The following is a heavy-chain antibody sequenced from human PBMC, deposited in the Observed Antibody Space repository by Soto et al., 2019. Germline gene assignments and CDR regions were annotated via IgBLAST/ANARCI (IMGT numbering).Heavy chain of an antibody. CDR3: TRARSGSYFYYYGMDV. V-gene: IGHV3-49*03. D-gene: IGHD1-26*01. Sequence: HPGGSLRLSCTASGFTFGDYAISWFRQAPGKGLEWVGFIRSKAYGGTTEYAASVKGRFTISRDDSKSIAYLQMNSLKTEDTAVYYCTRARSGSYFYYYGMDVWGQGTTVTVSS. CDR1: GFTFGDYA. CDR2: IRSKAYGGTT. J-gene: IGHJ6*02.